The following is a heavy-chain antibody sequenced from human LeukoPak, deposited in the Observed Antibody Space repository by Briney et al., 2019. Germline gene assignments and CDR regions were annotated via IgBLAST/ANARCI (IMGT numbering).Heavy chain of an antibody. V-gene: IGHV4-59*11. CDR3: GRSVATIFDYYMDV. CDR2: IYYRGTT. D-gene: IGHD5-24*01. CDR1: GGSINSHY. Sequence: SETLSLTCTVSGGSINSHYWSWIRQPPGKGLEWIGHIYYRGTTKYIPSLKSRVTISLDMSKNQFSLKLTSATAADTAVYYCGRSVATIFDYYMDVWGNGTTVTVSS. J-gene: IGHJ6*03.